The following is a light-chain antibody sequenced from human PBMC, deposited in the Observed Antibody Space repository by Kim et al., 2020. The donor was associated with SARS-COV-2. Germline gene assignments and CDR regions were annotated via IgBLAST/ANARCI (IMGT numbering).Light chain of an antibody. J-gene: IGKJ1*01. CDR2: AAS. V-gene: IGKV1-12*01. Sequence: ASVGARVTITGRASQGISSWLAWYQQKPGKAPKLLIYAASILESGVPSRFSGSGSGTDFILTISSLQPEDFAIYYCQQGSSFPQTFGQGTKVDIK. CDR1: QGISSW. CDR3: QQGSSFPQT.